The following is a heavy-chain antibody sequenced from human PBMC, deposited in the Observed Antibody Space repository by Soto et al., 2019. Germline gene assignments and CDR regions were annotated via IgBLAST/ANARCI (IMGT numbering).Heavy chain of an antibody. D-gene: IGHD6-13*01. CDR3: ARPGSSMADY. CDR2: IDPSDSYT. CDR1: GYSFTSYW. J-gene: IGHJ4*02. V-gene: IGHV5-10-1*01. Sequence: PGESLKTCCQVSGYSFTSYWIIWVRQMPGKGLEWMGRIDPSDSYTNYSPSFQGHVTISADKFISTAYLQWSSLKASDTAMYYCARPGSSMADYWGQGTMVTVSS.